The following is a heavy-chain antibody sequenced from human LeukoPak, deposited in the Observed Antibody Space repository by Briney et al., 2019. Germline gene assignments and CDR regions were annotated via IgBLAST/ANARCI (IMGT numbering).Heavy chain of an antibody. CDR3: ARVRWLQRGTDY. CDR1: GYTFTSYG. V-gene: IGHV1-18*01. Sequence: ASVKVSCKASGYTFTSYGISWVRQAPGQGLEWMGWISAYNGNTNYAQKLQGRVTMTTDTATNTADMELRSLRSDGTAVYCCARVRWLQRGTDYGGQGTLVTVSS. J-gene: IGHJ4*02. D-gene: IGHD5-24*01. CDR2: ISAYNGNT.